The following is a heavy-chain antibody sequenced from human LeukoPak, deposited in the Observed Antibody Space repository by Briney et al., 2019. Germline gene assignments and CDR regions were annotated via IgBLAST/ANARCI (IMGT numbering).Heavy chain of an antibody. CDR3: AATYYYDSSGYYRVNQGSLDY. D-gene: IGHD3-22*01. V-gene: IGHV4-59*01. CDR2: IYYSGST. Sequence: SETLSLTCTVSGASISNYYWSWIRQPPGKGLEWIGYIYYSGSTNYNPSLMSRVTISVDTSKNQFSLKLSSVTAADTAVYYCAATYYYDSSGYYRVNQGSLDYWGQGTLVTVSS. CDR1: GASISNYY. J-gene: IGHJ4*02.